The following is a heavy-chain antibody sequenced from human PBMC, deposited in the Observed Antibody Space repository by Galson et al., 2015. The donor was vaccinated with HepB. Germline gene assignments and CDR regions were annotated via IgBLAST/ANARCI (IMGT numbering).Heavy chain of an antibody. Sequence: SVKVSCKASGYTFTSYGISWVRQAPGQGLEWMGWITPFNVNTNYAQKFQGRVTMTADTSTNTVYMELRSLRSDDTAVYYCARDREYDFWSGYLFHWFDPWGQGTLVTVSS. CDR2: ITPFNVNT. V-gene: IGHV1-18*01. J-gene: IGHJ5*02. CDR1: GYTFTSYG. D-gene: IGHD3-3*01. CDR3: ARDREYDFWSGYLFHWFDP.